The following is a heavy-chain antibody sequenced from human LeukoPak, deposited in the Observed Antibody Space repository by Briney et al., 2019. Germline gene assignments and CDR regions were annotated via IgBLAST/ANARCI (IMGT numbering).Heavy chain of an antibody. CDR3: AKDAYGDYKSSRLDY. CDR1: GFTFSSYW. D-gene: IGHD4-17*01. V-gene: IGHV3-7*03. Sequence: PGGSLRLSCAASGFTFSSYWMSWVRQAPGKGLEWVANIKQDGSEKYYADSVKGRFTISRDNAKNSLYLQMNSLRAEDTALYYCAKDAYGDYKSSRLDYWGLGTLVTVSS. CDR2: IKQDGSEK. J-gene: IGHJ4*02.